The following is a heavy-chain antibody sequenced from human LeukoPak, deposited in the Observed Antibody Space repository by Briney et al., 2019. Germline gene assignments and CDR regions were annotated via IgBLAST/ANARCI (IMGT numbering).Heavy chain of an antibody. V-gene: IGHV4-31*03. CDR2: IHYSGST. D-gene: IGHD2-2*01. Sequence: SETLSLTCTVSGGSISSATNYWNWIRQRPGRGLEWIGNIHYSGSTYYTPSLKSRVTLSVDTSKNQFSLRLSSVTAADTAVYYCARALGYRNSTSCHAPLGGYYYYYMDVWGKGTTVTVSS. J-gene: IGHJ6*03. CDR1: GGSISSATNY. CDR3: ARALGYRNSTSCHAPLGGYYYYYMDV.